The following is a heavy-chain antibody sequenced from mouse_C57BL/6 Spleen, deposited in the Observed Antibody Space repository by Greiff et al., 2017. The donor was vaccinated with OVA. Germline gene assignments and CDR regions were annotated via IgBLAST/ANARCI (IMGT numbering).Heavy chain of an antibody. CDR3: ARSGCYYYAMDY. D-gene: IGHD3-2*02. Sequence: QVQLQQSGAELVKPGASVKISCKASGYAFSSYWMNWVKQRPGKGLEWIGQIYTGDGDTHYNGKFKGKATLTADKSSSTAYMQLSSLTSEDSAVYFCARSGCYYYAMDYWGQGTSVTVSS. J-gene: IGHJ4*01. V-gene: IGHV1-80*01. CDR2: IYTGDGDT. CDR1: GYAFSSYW.